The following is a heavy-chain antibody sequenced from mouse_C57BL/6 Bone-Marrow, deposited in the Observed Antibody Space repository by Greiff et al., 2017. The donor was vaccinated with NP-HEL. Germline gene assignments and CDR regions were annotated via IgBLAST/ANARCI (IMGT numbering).Heavy chain of an antibody. D-gene: IGHD1-1*01. CDR3: ARPYGSSYVNWYFDV. CDR2: IYPRSGNT. V-gene: IGHV1-81*01. J-gene: IGHJ1*03. Sequence: QVQLQQSGAELARPGASVKLSCKASGYTFTSYCISWVKQRTGQGLEWIGEIYPRSGNTYYNEKFKGKATLTADKSSSTAYMQLRSLTSEDSAVYSCARPYGSSYVNWYFDVWGTGTTVTVSA. CDR1: GYTFTSYC.